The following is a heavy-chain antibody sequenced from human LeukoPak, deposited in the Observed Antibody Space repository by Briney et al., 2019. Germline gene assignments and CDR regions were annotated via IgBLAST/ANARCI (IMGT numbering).Heavy chain of an antibody. CDR2: INPSGGST. J-gene: IGHJ3*02. CDR1: GYTFTSYY. D-gene: IGHD3-22*01. Sequence: ASVKVSCKASGYTFTSYYMHWARQAPGQGLEWMGIINPSGGSTSYAQKFQGRVTMTRDTSTSTVYMELSSLRSEDTAVYYCARDQTYYYDSSGYYFDAFDIWGQGTMVTVSS. V-gene: IGHV1-46*01. CDR3: ARDQTYYYDSSGYYFDAFDI.